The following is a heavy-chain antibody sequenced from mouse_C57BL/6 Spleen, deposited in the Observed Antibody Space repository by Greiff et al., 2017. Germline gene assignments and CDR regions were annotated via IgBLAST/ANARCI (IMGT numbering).Heavy chain of an antibody. CDR1: GYTFTDYN. CDR3: ARSPSYYYGSSSYWYFDV. D-gene: IGHD1-1*01. CDR2: INPNNGGT. V-gene: IGHV1-18*01. J-gene: IGHJ1*03. Sequence: VQLQQSGPELVKPGASVKIPCKASGYTFTDYNMDWVKQSHGKSLEWIGDINPNNGGTIYNQKFKGKATLTVDKSSSTAYMELRSLTSEDTAVYYCARSPSYYYGSSSYWYFDVWGTGTTVTVSS.